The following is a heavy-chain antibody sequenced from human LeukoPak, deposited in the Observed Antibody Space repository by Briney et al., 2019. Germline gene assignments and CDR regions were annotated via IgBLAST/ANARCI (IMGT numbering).Heavy chain of an antibody. CDR3: AKGTAVDRQYFEN. CDR2: ISFDGSHK. J-gene: IGHJ4*02. V-gene: IGHV3-30*18. D-gene: IGHD1-1*01. CDR1: RFTFSACG. Sequence: GGSLRLSCAASRFTFSACGMHWVRQAPGKGLEWVVAISFDGSHKYYADSVKGRFTISRDNSMNTLYLQMNSLRAEDTAVYYCAKGTAVDRQYFENWGQGTLVTVSS.